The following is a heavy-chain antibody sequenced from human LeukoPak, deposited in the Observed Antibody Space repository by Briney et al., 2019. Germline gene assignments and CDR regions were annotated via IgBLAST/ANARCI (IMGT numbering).Heavy chain of an antibody. Sequence: PGGSLRLSCAASGFTFSTSWMHWVRQAPGKGLVWVSRINNDGSRTNYVDSVKGRFTISRDNAKNTLYLQMNSLRAEDTAVYYCASGSGSRDYWGQGTLVTVSS. CDR3: ASGSGSRDY. D-gene: IGHD1-26*01. CDR1: GFTFSTSW. J-gene: IGHJ4*02. CDR2: INNDGSRT. V-gene: IGHV3-74*01.